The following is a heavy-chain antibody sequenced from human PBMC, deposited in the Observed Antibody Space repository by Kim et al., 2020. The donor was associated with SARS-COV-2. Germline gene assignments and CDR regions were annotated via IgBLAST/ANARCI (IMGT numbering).Heavy chain of an antibody. V-gene: IGHV4-34*01. J-gene: IGHJ6*02. D-gene: IGHD3-10*01. Sequence: SETLSLTCAVYGGSLSGFSWSWVRQSPGRGLEWIGEIHHNGNTNYDPSLKSRVSISADTPKNQFSLFLTSVTASDTAIYYCARGPLTYGWGTSSFYYDNYVGMDVWGQGTTVTVSS. CDR3: ARGPLTYGWGTSSFYYDNYVGMDV. CDR1: GGSLSGFS. CDR2: IHHNGNT.